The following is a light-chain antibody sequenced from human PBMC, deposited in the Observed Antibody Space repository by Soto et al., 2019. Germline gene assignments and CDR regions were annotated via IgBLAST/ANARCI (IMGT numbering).Light chain of an antibody. J-gene: IGKJ1*01. CDR2: AAS. CDR3: LQDYNFALT. Sequence: AIQITQSPSSLSASVGDRVSITCRASQGIRNDLGWYQQKPGKAPRLLIYAASTLQSGVPSRFSGSGSGTDFTLTISSLQPEDFATYYCLQDYNFALTFGQGTKVDIK. V-gene: IGKV1-6*01. CDR1: QGIRND.